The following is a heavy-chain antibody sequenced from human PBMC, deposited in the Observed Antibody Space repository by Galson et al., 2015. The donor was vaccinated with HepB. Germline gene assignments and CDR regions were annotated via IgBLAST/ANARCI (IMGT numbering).Heavy chain of an antibody. CDR2: FDPEDGET. J-gene: IGHJ6*02. V-gene: IGHV1-24*01. CDR1: GYIFTELS. Sequence: SCKVSGYIFTELSMHWVRQCPGKGLEWMGAFDPEDGETVYAQKFQGRVTMTEDTSIDTAYMELRSLSYEDTAVYFCATDPTSIVRGVIDYYGMDVWGQGTTVTVSS. CDR3: ATDPTSIVRGVIDYYGMDV. D-gene: IGHD3-10*01.